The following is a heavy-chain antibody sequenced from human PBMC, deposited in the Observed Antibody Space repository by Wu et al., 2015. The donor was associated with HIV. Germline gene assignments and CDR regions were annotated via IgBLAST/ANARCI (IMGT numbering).Heavy chain of an antibody. V-gene: IGHV1-69*05. J-gene: IGHJ4*02. CDR2: VIPVIGTP. CDR1: GGGFNSYA. CDR3: ARSLRDILTGYYSAFEY. Sequence: QVQLVQSGAEVKKPGSSVKVSCKTSGGGFNSYAISWVRQAPGQGLEWMGGVIPVIGTPNYAQKFQGRVTLTSDESTTTAYMEVNNLTSEDTAVYYCARSLRDILTGYYSAFEYWGQGSLVTVS. D-gene: IGHD3-9*01.